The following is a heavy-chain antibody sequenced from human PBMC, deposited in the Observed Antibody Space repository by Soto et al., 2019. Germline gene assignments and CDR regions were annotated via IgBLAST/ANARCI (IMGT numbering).Heavy chain of an antibody. CDR3: ARGRNSSSAGGDYFDY. J-gene: IGHJ4*02. Sequence: QVQLQQWGAGLLKPSETLSLTCAVYGGSFSGYYWSWIRQPPGKGLEWIGEINHSGSTNYNPSLKSRVTISVDTSKNQFSLKLSSVTAADTAVYYCARGRNSSSAGGDYFDYWGQGTLVTVSS. V-gene: IGHV4-34*01. CDR1: GGSFSGYY. D-gene: IGHD6-6*01. CDR2: INHSGST.